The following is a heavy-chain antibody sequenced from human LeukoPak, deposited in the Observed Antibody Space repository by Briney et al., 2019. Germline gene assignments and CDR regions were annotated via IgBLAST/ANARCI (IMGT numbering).Heavy chain of an antibody. CDR2: IYSGGST. J-gene: IGHJ6*03. D-gene: IGHD2-2*01. V-gene: IGHV3-66*01. CDR1: GFTVSSNY. CDR3: ATRTDCSSTSCYLYYYYYMDV. Sequence: GGSLRLSCAASGFTVSSNYMSWVRQAPGKGLEWVSVIYSGGSTYYADSVKGRFTISRDNSKNTLYLQMNSLRAEDTAVYYCATRTDCSSTSCYLYYYYYMDVWGKGTTVTVSS.